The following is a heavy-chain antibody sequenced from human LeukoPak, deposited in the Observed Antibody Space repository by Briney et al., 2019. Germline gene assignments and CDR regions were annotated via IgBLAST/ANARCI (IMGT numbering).Heavy chain of an antibody. Sequence: ASVKVSCKASGGTFSSYAISWVRQAPRQGLEWMGGIIPIFGTANYAQKFQGRVTITADESTSTAYMELSSLRSEDTAVYYCARWGEYGDLNWFDPWGQGTLVTVSS. J-gene: IGHJ5*02. CDR1: GGTFSSYA. CDR2: IIPIFGTA. CDR3: ARWGEYGDLNWFDP. V-gene: IGHV1-69*13. D-gene: IGHD4-17*01.